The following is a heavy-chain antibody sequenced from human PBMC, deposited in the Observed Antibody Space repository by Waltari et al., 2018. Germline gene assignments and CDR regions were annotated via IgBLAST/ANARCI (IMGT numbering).Heavy chain of an antibody. Sequence: EVQLVESGGGLVQPGGSLRLSCAASGFTFSYFHMNWVRQAPGKGLAWVSYSSTGSTTIYDADSVKGRFTISRDDAQNSLYLQMNSLRAEDTAVYYCARKGNGLDYWGQGTQVTVSS. CDR2: SSTGSTTI. D-gene: IGHD4-4*01. CDR1: GFTFSYFH. J-gene: IGHJ4*02. V-gene: IGHV3-48*04. CDR3: ARKGNGLDY.